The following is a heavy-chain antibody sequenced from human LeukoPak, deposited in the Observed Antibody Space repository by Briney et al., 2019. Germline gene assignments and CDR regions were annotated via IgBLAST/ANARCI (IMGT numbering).Heavy chain of an antibody. D-gene: IGHD3-22*01. CDR2: ISAYNGNT. V-gene: IGHV1-18*01. Sequence: ASVKVSCKASGYTFTSYGISWVRQAPGQGLEWMGWISAYNGNTNYAQKLQGRVTMTTDTSTSTAYMELRSLRSDDTAVYYCARGHDSSGHPPEAFDIWGQGTMVTVSS. CDR1: GYTFTSYG. J-gene: IGHJ3*02. CDR3: ARGHDSSGHPPEAFDI.